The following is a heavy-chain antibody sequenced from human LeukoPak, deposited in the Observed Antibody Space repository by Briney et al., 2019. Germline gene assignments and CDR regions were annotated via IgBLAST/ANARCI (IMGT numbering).Heavy chain of an antibody. V-gene: IGHV3-23*01. CDR1: GFTFSSYA. CDR2: ISGSGGST. J-gene: IGHJ4*02. CDR3: ADSVDYDPYYLDY. Sequence: GGSLRLSCAASGFTFSSYAMSWVRQAPGKGLEWVSAISGSGGSTYYADSVKGRFTISRDNSKNTLYLQMNSLRAEDTAVYYCADSVDYDPYYLDYWGQGTLVTVSS. D-gene: IGHD4-17*01.